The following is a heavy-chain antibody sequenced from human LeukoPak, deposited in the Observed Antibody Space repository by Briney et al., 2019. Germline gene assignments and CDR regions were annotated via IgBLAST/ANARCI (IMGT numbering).Heavy chain of an antibody. CDR3: ARGGWFTGRD. D-gene: IGHD2-8*02. CDR1: GGSFSGYY. J-gene: IGHJ3*01. V-gene: IGHV4-34*01. CDR2: INHSGST. Sequence: SETLSLTCAVYGGSFSGYYWSWIRQPPGKGLEWIGEINHSGSTNYNPSLKSRVTISVDTSKNQLSLKLSSVTAADTAVYYCARGGWFTGRDWGQGTMVTVSS.